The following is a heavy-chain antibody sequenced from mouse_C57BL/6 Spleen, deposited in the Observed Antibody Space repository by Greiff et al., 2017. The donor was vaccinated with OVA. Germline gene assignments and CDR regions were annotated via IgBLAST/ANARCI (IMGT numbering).Heavy chain of an antibody. CDR3: TTANDTGSYAMDY. V-gene: IGHV14-4*01. CDR2: IDPENGDT. CDR1: GFNIKDDY. D-gene: IGHD3-1*01. Sequence: VQLQQSGAELVRPGASVKLSCTASGFNIKDDYMHWVKQRPEQGLEWIGWIDPENGDTEYASKFQGKATITADTSSNTAYLQLSRLTSEDPAGYYCTTANDTGSYAMDYWGQGTSVTVSS. J-gene: IGHJ4*01.